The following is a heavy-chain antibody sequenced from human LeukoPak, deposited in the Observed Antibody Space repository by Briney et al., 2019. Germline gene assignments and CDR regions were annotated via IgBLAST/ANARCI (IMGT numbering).Heavy chain of an antibody. Sequence: GGSLRLSCAASGFTFSSYAMHWVRQAPGMGLEWLAVISHDGSNKFYADSVKGRFTISRDDSKNTLYLQMNSLRAEDTAVYYCAKASVAGRGPFDFWGQGTLVTVSS. D-gene: IGHD6-19*01. CDR2: ISHDGSNK. CDR1: GFTFSSYA. CDR3: AKASVAGRGPFDF. J-gene: IGHJ4*02. V-gene: IGHV3-30*04.